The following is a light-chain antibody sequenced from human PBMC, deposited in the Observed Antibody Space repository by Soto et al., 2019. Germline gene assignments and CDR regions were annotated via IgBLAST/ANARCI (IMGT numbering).Light chain of an antibody. J-gene: IGLJ2*01. CDR2: KDS. CDR3: QSADSSGTYVV. Sequence: SYELTQPPSVSVSPGQTARITCSGDALPTQYAYWYQQKPGQAPVLVIYKDSERPSGIPERFSGSSSGTTVTLTISGVRAEDEADYYCQSADSSGTYVVFGGGTKLTVL. CDR1: ALPTQY. V-gene: IGLV3-25*03.